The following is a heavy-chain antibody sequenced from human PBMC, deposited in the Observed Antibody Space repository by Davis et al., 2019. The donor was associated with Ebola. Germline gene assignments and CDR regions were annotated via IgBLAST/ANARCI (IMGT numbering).Heavy chain of an antibody. Sequence: GESLKISCAASGFTFSGSAMHWVRQASGKGLEWVGRIRSKANSYATAYAASVKGRFTISRDDSKNTAYPQMNSLKTEDTAVYYCTATVTNDYWGQGTLVTVSS. CDR2: IRSKANSYAT. V-gene: IGHV3-73*01. D-gene: IGHD4-17*01. J-gene: IGHJ4*02. CDR3: TATVTNDY. CDR1: GFTFSGSA.